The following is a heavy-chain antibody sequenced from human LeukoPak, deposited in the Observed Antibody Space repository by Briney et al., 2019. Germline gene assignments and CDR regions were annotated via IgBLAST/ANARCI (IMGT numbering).Heavy chain of an antibody. CDR3: AQARGWLQTPDY. D-gene: IGHD5-24*01. CDR2: ITASGGGT. CDR1: GFTSSDYA. J-gene: IGHJ4*02. V-gene: IGHV3-23*01. Sequence: PGGSLRLSCPASGFTSSDYAMTWVRQAPGKGLEWVSAITASGGGTFYAESVKGRFTISRDNFKNTVYLQMNSLRVEDTAVYYCAQARGWLQTPDYWGQGTLVTVSS.